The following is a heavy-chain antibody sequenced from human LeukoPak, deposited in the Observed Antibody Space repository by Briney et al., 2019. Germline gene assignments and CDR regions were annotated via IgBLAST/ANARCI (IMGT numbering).Heavy chain of an antibody. CDR3: VRPGFGGAFDI. V-gene: IGHV4-4*02. CDR1: GGSISSGNW. J-gene: IGHJ3*02. Sequence: PSETLSLTCAVSGGSISSGNWWSWVRQPPGKGLEWIGEIYHSGSTNYNPSLKSRVTISVDRSKNHFSLKLSSVTAADTAVYYCVRPGFGGAFDIWGQGTMVIVYS. D-gene: IGHD3-16*01. CDR2: IYHSGST.